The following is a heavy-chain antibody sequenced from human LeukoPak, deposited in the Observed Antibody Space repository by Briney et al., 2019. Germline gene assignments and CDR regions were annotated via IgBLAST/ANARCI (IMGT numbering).Heavy chain of an antibody. CDR2: IYPGDSDT. CDR3: ARHGDTAMVTPVDY. CDR1: GYSFTSYW. V-gene: IGHV5-51*01. D-gene: IGHD5-18*01. Sequence: GESLKISCKGSGYSFTSYWIGCVRQMAGKVLEWMGIIYPGDSDTRYSPSFQGQVTISADTSISTDYLQWSSLKASDTDMYYYARHGDTAMVTPVDYWGQGTLVTVSS. J-gene: IGHJ4*02.